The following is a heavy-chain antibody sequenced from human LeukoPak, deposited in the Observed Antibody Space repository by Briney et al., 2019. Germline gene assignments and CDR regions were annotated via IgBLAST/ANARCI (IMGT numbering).Heavy chain of an antibody. D-gene: IGHD6-13*01. CDR1: GFIFSTYA. CDR3: ARVIRAAPGKGYFDY. V-gene: IGHV3-23*01. J-gene: IGHJ4*02. Sequence: GGSLRLSCATSGFIFSTYALSWVRQAPGKGLEWTSSISGSGGSTYHADSVKGRFTISRDSSKNTLYLQMNSLRAEDTAIYYCARVIRAAPGKGYFDYWGQGTLVTVSS. CDR2: ISGSGGST.